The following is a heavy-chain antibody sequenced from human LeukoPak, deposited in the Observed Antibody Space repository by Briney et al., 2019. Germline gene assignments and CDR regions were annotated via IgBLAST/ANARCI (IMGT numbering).Heavy chain of an antibody. J-gene: IGHJ3*02. CDR3: ASLEYDFWSGYPKSEAFDI. V-gene: IGHV4-61*01. CDR2: IYYSGST. D-gene: IGHD3-3*01. CDR1: GGSVSSGSYY. Sequence: PSETLSLTCTVSGGSVSSGSYYWSWIRQPPRKGLEWIGYIYYSGSTNYNPSLKSRVTISVDTSKNQFSLKLSSVTAADTAVYYCASLEYDFWSGYPKSEAFDIWGQGTMVTVSS.